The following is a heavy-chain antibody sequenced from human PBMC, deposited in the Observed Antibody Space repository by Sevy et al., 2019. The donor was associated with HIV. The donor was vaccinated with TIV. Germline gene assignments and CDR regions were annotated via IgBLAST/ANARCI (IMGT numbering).Heavy chain of an antibody. J-gene: IGHJ4*02. D-gene: IGHD5-12*01. V-gene: IGHV2-5*02. CDR2: IYWDDDK. CDR1: GFSLSTSGVG. Sequence: TLQVWSYAGEPTQTLTLTCTFSGFSLSTSGVGVGWIRQPPGKALEWLALIYWDDDKRYSPSLKSRLTITKDTSKNQVVLTMTNMDPVDTATYYCAHQDIVAFPGVRAFDYWGQGTLVTVSS. CDR3: AHQDIVAFPGVRAFDY.